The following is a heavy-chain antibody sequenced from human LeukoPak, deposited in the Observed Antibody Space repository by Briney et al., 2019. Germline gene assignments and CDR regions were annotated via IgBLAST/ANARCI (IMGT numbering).Heavy chain of an antibody. J-gene: IGHJ1*01. V-gene: IGHV4-38-2*01. Sequence: PSETLSLTCAVSGYSISSGYYWGWIRQPPGKGLEWIGSIYHSGSTYYNPSLKSRVTISVDTSKNQFSLKLSSVTAADTAVYYCARAFLVTFGGVIVPDKWGRGRGLTVSS. CDR2: IYHSGST. D-gene: IGHD3-16*02. CDR1: GYSISSGYY. CDR3: ARAFLVTFGGVIVPDK.